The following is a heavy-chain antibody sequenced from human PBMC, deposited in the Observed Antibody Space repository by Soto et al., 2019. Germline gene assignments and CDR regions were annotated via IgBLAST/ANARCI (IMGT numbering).Heavy chain of an antibody. CDR3: ARQLGHDYINNWFDP. CDR2: IYPGDSDA. V-gene: IGHV5-51*01. Sequence: LKISCKGSGYRFTSYWIAWVRQMPGKGLEWMGIIYPGDSDARYSPSFQGQVTISVDKSISTAYLQWSSLKASDTAIYYCARQLGHDYINNWFDPWGQGTLVTVSS. D-gene: IGHD4-4*01. CDR1: GYRFTSYW. J-gene: IGHJ5*02.